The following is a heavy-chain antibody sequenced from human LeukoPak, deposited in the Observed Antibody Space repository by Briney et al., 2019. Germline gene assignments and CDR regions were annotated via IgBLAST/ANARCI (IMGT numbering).Heavy chain of an antibody. V-gene: IGHV1-69*06. CDR1: GYTFTSYD. D-gene: IGHD5-24*01. CDR2: IIPIFGTA. J-gene: IGHJ4*02. CDR3: ASLTEMATTPCDY. Sequence: SVKVSCKASGYTFTSYDINWVRQATGQGLEWMGGIIPIFGTANYAQKFQGRVTITADKSTSTAYMELSSLRSEDTAVYYCASLTEMATTPCDYWGQGTLVTVSS.